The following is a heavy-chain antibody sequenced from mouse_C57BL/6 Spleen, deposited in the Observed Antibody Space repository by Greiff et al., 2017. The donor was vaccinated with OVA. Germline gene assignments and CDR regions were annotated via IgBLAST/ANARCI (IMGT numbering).Heavy chain of an antibody. CDR2: IDPSDSET. V-gene: IGHV1-52*01. Sequence: VKLQQPGAELVRPGSSVKLSCKASGYTFTSYWMHWVKQRPIQGLEWIGTIDPSDSETHYNQKFKDKATLTVDKSSSTAYMQLSSLTSEDSTVYYCAIAPLRGFDYWGQGTTLTVSS. CDR3: AIAPLRGFDY. CDR1: GYTFTSYW. J-gene: IGHJ2*01. D-gene: IGHD6-1*01.